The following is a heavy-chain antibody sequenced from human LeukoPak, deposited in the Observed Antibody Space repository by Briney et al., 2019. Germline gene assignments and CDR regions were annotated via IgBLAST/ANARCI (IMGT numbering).Heavy chain of an antibody. CDR2: ISGSEVST. J-gene: IGHJ4*02. CDR3: AAKSPGHFPFND. D-gene: IGHD3-3*02. Sequence: GWSLRLSCVVSGITFSSHSINWVRQAPEKGREGVSAISGSEVSTYYADSVKGRFTISRDISKNTVFLQMSSLRAGDTTVYYCAAKSPGHFPFNDWGEGTPVTVYS. V-gene: IGHV3-23*01. CDR1: GITFSSHS.